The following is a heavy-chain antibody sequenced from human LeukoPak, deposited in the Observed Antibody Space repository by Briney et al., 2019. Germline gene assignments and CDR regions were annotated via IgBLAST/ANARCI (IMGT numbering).Heavy chain of an antibody. CDR3: ARARGAFDF. D-gene: IGHD3-16*01. J-gene: IGHJ3*01. CDR2: IDYSGST. CDR1: RGAISSYF. Sequence: SETLSLTCTVSRGAISSYFWSWIRQPLGKGLGWIGYIDYSGSTNYNPSLKNRVTISLDTSKKQFSLNLRSVTAADTAVYYCARARGAFDFWGQGTMVTVSS. V-gene: IGHV4-59*01.